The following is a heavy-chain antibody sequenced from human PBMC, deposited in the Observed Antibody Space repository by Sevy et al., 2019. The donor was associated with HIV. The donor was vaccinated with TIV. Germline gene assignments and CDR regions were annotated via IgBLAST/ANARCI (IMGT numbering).Heavy chain of an antibody. CDR2: IYSGGST. J-gene: IGHJ6*02. CDR3: ARVGSGYYYYYGMDV. D-gene: IGHD2-15*01. Sequence: GGSLRLSCAASGFTVSSNYMSWVRQAPGKGLEWVSVIYSGGSTYYADAVKGRFTISRDNSKNTLYLQMNSLRAEDTAVYYCARVGSGYYYYYGMDVWGQGPTVTVSS. CDR1: GFTVSSNY. V-gene: IGHV3-53*01.